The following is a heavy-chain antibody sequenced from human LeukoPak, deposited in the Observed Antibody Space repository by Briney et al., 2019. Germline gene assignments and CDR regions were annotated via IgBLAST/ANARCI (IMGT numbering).Heavy chain of an antibody. V-gene: IGHV1-18*01. CDR2: ISAYNGDT. J-gene: IGHJ4*02. CDR3: ARSTLGYSSSLDQ. D-gene: IGHD6-6*01. Sequence: ASVKVSCKASGYTFTSYGISWVRQAPGQGLEWMGWISAYNGDTNYAQNLQGRVTMTTDTSTGTAYMELRSLRSDDTAVYYCARSTLGYSSSLDQWGQGTLVTVSS. CDR1: GYTFTSYG.